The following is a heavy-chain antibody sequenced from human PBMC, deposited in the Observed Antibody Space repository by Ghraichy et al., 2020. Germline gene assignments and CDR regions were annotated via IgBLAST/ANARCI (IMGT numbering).Heavy chain of an antibody. D-gene: IGHD6-13*01. V-gene: IGHV4-59*02. CDR2: IFHRRST. CDR1: GASVTSYY. CDR3: ARGGGRDYSSSWNPYNYFYDSMDV. J-gene: IGHJ6*03. Sequence: SETLSLTCAVSGASVTSYYWSWIRQSPGRGLEWIGFIFHRRSTNYNPSLESRVTISIDTSKNQFSLRLTSVTAADTGVYFCARGGGRDYSSSWNPYNYFYDSMDVWGKGTTVSVSS.